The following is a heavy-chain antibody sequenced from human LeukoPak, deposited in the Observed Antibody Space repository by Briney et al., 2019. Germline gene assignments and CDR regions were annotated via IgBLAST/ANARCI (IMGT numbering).Heavy chain of an antibody. D-gene: IGHD5-12*01. CDR3: TRVISGYEFDAFDI. CDR2: IRSKAYGGTT. CDR1: GFTFGDYA. J-gene: IGHJ3*02. Sequence: GGSLRLSCTASGFTFGDYAMSWFRQAPGKGLEWVGFIRSKAYGGTTEYAASVKGRFTISRDDSKSIAYLQMNSLKTEDTAVYYCTRVISGYEFDAFDIWGQGTMVTVSS. V-gene: IGHV3-49*03.